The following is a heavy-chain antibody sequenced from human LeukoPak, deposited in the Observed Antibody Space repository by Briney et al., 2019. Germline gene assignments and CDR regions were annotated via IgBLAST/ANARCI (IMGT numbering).Heavy chain of an antibody. CDR1: GYTFTGYY. Sequence: GASVKVSCKASGYTFTGYYMHWVRQAPGQGLEWMGWINPNSGGTNYAQKFQGWVTMTRDTSISTAYMVLSRLRSDDTAVYYCARAQQLAVDYWGQGTLVTVSS. J-gene: IGHJ4*02. V-gene: IGHV1-2*04. CDR3: ARAQQLAVDY. D-gene: IGHD6-13*01. CDR2: INPNSGGT.